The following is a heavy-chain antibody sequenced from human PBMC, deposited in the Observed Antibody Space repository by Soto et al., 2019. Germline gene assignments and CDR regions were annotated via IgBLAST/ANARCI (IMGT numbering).Heavy chain of an antibody. CDR1: RGSISSSY. CDR3: AREGDGYTWAAWFDP. J-gene: IGHJ5*02. V-gene: IGHV4-59*01. Sequence: QVQLQESGPGLVKPSETLSLTCTVSRGSISSSYWTWIRQPPGKGLEWIGYISYSGSPNYNPSLKSRVTISADPSKNQFSLKLSSVTAADTAVYYCAREGDGYTWAAWFDPWGQGTLVTVSS. D-gene: IGHD5-12*01. CDR2: ISYSGSP.